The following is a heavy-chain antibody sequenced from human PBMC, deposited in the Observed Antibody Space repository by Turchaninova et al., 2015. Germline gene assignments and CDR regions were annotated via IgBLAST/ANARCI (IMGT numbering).Heavy chain of an antibody. Sequence: QVQLQESGPGLVKPSETLSLTCTVSGGSLSSYYWSWIRQPPGKGLEWIGYVYYSGDTNYNPSLKSRVTISLDTSKNQFSLKLSSVTAADTAVYYCVRDPGEGMNWYFDLWGRGTLVTVSS. J-gene: IGHJ2*01. V-gene: IGHV4-59*01. CDR1: GGSLSSYY. CDR2: VYYSGDT. D-gene: IGHD1-26*01. CDR3: VRDPGEGMNWYFDL.